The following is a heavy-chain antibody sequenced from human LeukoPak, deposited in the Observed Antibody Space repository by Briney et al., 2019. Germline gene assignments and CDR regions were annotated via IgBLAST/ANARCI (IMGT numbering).Heavy chain of an antibody. CDR3: AKDRDGYNYFDY. J-gene: IGHJ4*02. CDR2: ISWNSGSI. Sequence: GGSLRLSCAASGFTFDDYAMHWVRQAPGKGLEWVSGISWNSGSIGYADSVKGRFTISRDNAKNSLYLQMNSLRAEDTALYYCAKDRDGYNYFDYWGQGALVTVSS. CDR1: GFTFDDYA. V-gene: IGHV3-9*01. D-gene: IGHD5-24*01.